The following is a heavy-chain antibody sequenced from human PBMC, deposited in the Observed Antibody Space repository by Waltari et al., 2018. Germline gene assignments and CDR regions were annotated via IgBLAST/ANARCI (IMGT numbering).Heavy chain of an antibody. D-gene: IGHD2-15*01. V-gene: IGHV6-1*01. J-gene: IGHJ4*02. CDR1: GDSNSSNRVA. CDR2: TYYRSKWYN. CDR3: ARGRNSGFDY. Sequence: QVQLQQSGPELVKPSQTLSLTCDISGDSNSSNRVAWNWIRQSPSRGLEWLGRTYYRSKWYNDYAVSVKSRITINPDTSKNQFSLQLNSVTPDDTALYYCARGRNSGFDYWGQGTLVTVSS.